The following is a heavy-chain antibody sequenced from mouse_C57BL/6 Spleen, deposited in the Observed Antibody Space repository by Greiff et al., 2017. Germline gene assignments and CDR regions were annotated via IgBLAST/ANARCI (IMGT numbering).Heavy chain of an antibody. V-gene: IGHV1-50*01. Sequence: QVQLKQPGAELVKPGASVKLSCKASGYTFTSYWMQWVKQRPGQGLEWIGEIDPSDSYTNYNQKFKGKATLTVDTSSSTAYMQLSSLTSEDSAVYYCAAYYDSFAYWGQGTLVTVSA. CDR3: AAYYDSFAY. D-gene: IGHD2-4*01. J-gene: IGHJ3*01. CDR1: GYTFTSYW. CDR2: IDPSDSYT.